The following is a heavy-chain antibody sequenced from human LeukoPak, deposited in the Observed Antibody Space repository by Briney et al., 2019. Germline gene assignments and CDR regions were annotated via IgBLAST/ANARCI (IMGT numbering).Heavy chain of an antibody. CDR1: GGTFSNYA. CDR2: ISAYNGNT. D-gene: IGHD3-10*01. V-gene: IGHV1-18*01. CDR3: ARVVAYYGSGSYFDAFDI. Sequence: EASVKVSCKASGGTFSNYAISWVRQAPGQGLEWMGWISAYNGNTNYAQKLQGRVTMTTDTSTSTAYMELRSLRSDDTAVYYCARVVAYYGSGSYFDAFDIWGQGTMVTVSS. J-gene: IGHJ3*02.